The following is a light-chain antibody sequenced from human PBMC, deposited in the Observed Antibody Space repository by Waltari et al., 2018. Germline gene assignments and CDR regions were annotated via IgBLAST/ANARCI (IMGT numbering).Light chain of an antibody. CDR3: LVWHSTTDHHGV. V-gene: IGLV3-21*04. CDR1: DLGSKS. Sequence: SYVVTQSPSVSVAPGETARITFGGDDLGSKSVHWCQQRPGKAPVLVISYDSDRPSGIPERVSGSNSGNTATLTISWVEADDEADYYCLVWHSTTDHHGVFGGGTKLTVL. CDR2: YDS. J-gene: IGLJ2*01.